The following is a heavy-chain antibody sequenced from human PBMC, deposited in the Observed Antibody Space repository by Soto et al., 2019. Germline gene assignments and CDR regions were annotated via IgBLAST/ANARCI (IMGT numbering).Heavy chain of an antibody. D-gene: IGHD6-19*01. CDR1: GYSFTTYW. Sequence: EVQLVQSGAEVKKPGESLRISCKGSGYSFTTYWITWVRQMPGKGLEWMGRIHPSDSYTNYSPSFQGHVTISADKSINPAHLQWSRLEASDTAMYYRANRDGYTSCRDGNWFDPWGQGTLVTVSS. V-gene: IGHV5-10-1*01. J-gene: IGHJ5*02. CDR3: ANRDGYTSCRDGNWFDP. CDR2: IHPSDSYT.